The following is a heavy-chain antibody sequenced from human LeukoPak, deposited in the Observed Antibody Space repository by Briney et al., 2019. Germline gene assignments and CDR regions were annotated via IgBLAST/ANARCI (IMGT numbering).Heavy chain of an antibody. D-gene: IGHD6-13*01. J-gene: IGHJ5*02. CDR1: GFTFDDYA. CDR2: ISWNSGSM. CDR3: AKADSSSWYPYNWFDP. Sequence: GRSLRLSCAASGFTFDDYAMHRVRQAPGKGLEWVSGISWNSGSMDYADSVKGRFTVSRDNAKNSLYLQMNSLRAEDTALYYCAKADSSSWYPYNWFDPWGQGTLVTVSS. V-gene: IGHV3-9*01.